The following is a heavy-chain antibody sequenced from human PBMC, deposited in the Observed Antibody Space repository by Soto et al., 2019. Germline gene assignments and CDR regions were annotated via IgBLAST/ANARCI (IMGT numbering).Heavy chain of an antibody. V-gene: IGHV3-11*01. D-gene: IGHD6-6*01. J-gene: IGHJ4*02. CDR2: IDSRGRTL. Sequence: GGSLRLSCVASGFTFSDYSMSWIRQAPGKGLEWLAFIDSRGRTLSYADSVRGRFTISRDNAENSEYLQVDSLRADDTAVCYCARQAARNYIDSWGQGNSVTVSS. CDR1: GFTFSDYS. CDR3: ARQAARNYIDS.